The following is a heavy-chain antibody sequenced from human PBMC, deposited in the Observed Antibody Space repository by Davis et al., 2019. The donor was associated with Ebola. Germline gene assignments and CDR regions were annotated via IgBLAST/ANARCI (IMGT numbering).Heavy chain of an antibody. V-gene: IGHV6-1*01. CDR1: GDSVSSNSAD. Sequence: SQTLSLTCAISGDSVSSNSADWNWIRQSPSRGLEWLGRTYYRSKWYNDYAVSVKSRITINPDTSKNQFSLQLNSVTPEDTAVYYCARVGRTMVRGVIGYYYYGMDVWGQGTTVTVSS. CDR2: TYYRSKWYN. CDR3: ARVGRTMVRGVIGYYYYGMDV. D-gene: IGHD3-10*01. J-gene: IGHJ6*02.